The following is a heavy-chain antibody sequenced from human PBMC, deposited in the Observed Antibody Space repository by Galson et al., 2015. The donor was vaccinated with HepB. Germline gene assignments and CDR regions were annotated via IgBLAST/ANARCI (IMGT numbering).Heavy chain of an antibody. CDR2: ISAYNGNT. D-gene: IGHD1/OR15-1a*01. V-gene: IGHV1-18*04. Sequence: SVKVSCKASGYTFSNYGISWVRQAPGQGLEWMGWISAYNGNTNYAQKVQGRLTMTTDTSTSTAYMELRSLRSDDTAVYYCARDLSTAGTRGNDAFGIWGQGTMVTVSS. CDR1: GYTFSNYG. J-gene: IGHJ3*02. CDR3: ARDLSTAGTRGNDAFGI.